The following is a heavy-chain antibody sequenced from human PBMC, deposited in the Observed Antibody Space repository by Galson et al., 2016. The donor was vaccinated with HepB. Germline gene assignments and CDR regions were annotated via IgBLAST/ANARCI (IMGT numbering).Heavy chain of an antibody. CDR1: GYTFTSFG. D-gene: IGHD3-10*01. CDR3: ARVARDQNMMKGIGY. Sequence: SVKVSCKASGYTFTSFGITWVRQAPGQGLEWMGWISAYNGKTTYAPKFQARVTMTTDTSTRTAYMDLRSLTSDDTAVYYCARVARDQNMMKGIGYWGQGTLVTVSS. J-gene: IGHJ4*02. V-gene: IGHV1-18*01. CDR2: ISAYNGKT.